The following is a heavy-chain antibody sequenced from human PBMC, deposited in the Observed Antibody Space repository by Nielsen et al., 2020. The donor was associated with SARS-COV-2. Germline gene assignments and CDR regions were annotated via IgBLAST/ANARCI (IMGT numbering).Heavy chain of an antibody. Sequence: ASVKVSCKASGYTFTGYYMHWVRQTPGQGLEWMGWISAYNGNTNYAQKLQGRVTMTTDTSTSTAYMELRSLRSDDTAVYYCARGVVPAAIFDYWGQGTLVTVSS. V-gene: IGHV1-18*04. CDR3: ARGVVPAAIFDY. D-gene: IGHD2-2*01. J-gene: IGHJ4*02. CDR1: GYTFTGYY. CDR2: ISAYNGNT.